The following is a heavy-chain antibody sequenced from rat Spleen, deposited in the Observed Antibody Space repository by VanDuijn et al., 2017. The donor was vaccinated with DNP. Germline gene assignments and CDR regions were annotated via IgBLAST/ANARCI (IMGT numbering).Heavy chain of an antibody. J-gene: IGHJ2*01. CDR2: INTAGST. Sequence: QLQESGPGLVKPSQSLSLTCSVTGYSITSGYGWNWIRKFPGNKLEWIGYINTAGSTNYNPSLKSRISITRDTSENQFFLHLNSVTTEDTATYYCARWSRYFDYWGQGVMVTVSS. CDR1: GYSITSGYG. V-gene: IGHV3-3*01. CDR3: ARWSRYFDY.